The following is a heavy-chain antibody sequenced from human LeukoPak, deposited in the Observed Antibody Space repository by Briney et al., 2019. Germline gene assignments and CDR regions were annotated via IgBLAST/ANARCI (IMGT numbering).Heavy chain of an antibody. D-gene: IGHD6-13*01. V-gene: IGHV3-48*01. J-gene: IGHJ4*02. CDR2: ISSSSTTI. Sequence: QPGGSLRPSCAASGFTFSSYSMMWVRQAPGKGLEWVSYISSSSTTIHYADSVKGRFTISRDNSKNTLYLQMNSLRAEDTAVYYCAKAPRRQQLSYFDYWGQGTLVTVSS. CDR1: GFTFSSYS. CDR3: AKAPRRQQLSYFDY.